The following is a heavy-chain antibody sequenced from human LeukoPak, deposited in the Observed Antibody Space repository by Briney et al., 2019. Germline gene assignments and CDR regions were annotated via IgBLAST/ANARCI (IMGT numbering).Heavy chain of an antibody. V-gene: IGHV3-15*01. CDR3: TTDEECSGGSCYSSGFDY. J-gene: IGHJ4*02. Sequence: PGGSLRLSCAASGFTFSSYEMNWVRQAPGKGLEWVGRIKSKTDGGTTDYAAPVKGRFTISRDDSKNTLYLQMNSLKTEDTAVYYCTTDEECSGGSCYSSGFDYWGQGTLVTVSS. CDR2: IKSKTDGGTT. CDR1: GFTFSSYE. D-gene: IGHD2-15*01.